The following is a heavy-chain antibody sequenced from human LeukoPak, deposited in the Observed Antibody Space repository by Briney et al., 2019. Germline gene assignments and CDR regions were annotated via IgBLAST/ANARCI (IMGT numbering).Heavy chain of an antibody. J-gene: IGHJ4*02. CDR2: INPNSGGT. CDR3: ARGVSIFGVVIVYFDY. Sequence: APVKVSCKASGYTLTGYYMHWVRQAPGEGLERMAWINPNSGGTNYAQKFQGRVTMTRDTSISTAYMELSRLRSDDTAVYYCARGVSIFGVVIVYFDYWGQGTLVTVSS. CDR1: GYTLTGYY. D-gene: IGHD3-3*01. V-gene: IGHV1-2*02.